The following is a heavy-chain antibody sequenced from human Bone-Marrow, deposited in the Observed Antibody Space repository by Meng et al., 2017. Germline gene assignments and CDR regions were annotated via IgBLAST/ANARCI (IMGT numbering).Heavy chain of an antibody. V-gene: IGHV6-1*01. Sequence: QIQQQQSCPGLVKHSQTLSRTCSISGDSVSSNSAAWNLLRQSPSRGLEWLGRTYYRSKWYNDYAVSVKSRITINPDTSKNQFSLQLNSVTPEDTAVYYCARQEGAFDYWGQGTLVTVSS. CDR2: TYYRSKWYN. D-gene: IGHD3-16*01. CDR3: ARQEGAFDY. CDR1: GDSVSSNSAA. J-gene: IGHJ4*02.